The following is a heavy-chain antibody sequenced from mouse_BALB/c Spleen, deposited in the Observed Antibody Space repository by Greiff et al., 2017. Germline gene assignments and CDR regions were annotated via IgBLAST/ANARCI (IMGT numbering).Heavy chain of an antibody. Sequence: VQLQQSAAELARPGASVKMSCKASGYTFTSYTMHWVKQRPGQGLEWIGYINPSSGYTEYNQKFKDKTTLTADKSSSTAYMQLSSLTSEDSAVYYCAPYGSTWFAYWGQGTLVTVSA. CDR1: GYTFTSYT. D-gene: IGHD2-10*02. V-gene: IGHV1-4*02. J-gene: IGHJ3*01. CDR2: INPSSGYT. CDR3: APYGSTWFAY.